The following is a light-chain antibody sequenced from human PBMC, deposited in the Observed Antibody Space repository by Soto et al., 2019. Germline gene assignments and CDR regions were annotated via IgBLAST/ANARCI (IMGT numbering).Light chain of an antibody. J-gene: IGLJ1*01. Sequence: VLTQPPSASGSPGQSVTISCIGTSSDVGAYNYVSWYQQHPGKVPKLMIYEVSKRPSGVPDRFSASKSGNTASLTVSGLQAEDEADYYCSSHGGSNNFYVFGTGTKVTVL. CDR3: SSHGGSNNFYV. V-gene: IGLV2-8*01. CDR2: EVS. CDR1: SSDVGAYNY.